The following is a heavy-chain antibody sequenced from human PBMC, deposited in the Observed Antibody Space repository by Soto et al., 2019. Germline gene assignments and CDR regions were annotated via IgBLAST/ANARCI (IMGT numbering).Heavy chain of an antibody. D-gene: IGHD3-3*01. CDR3: ARQLRFLEWLPPPYYYYGMDV. Sequence: PGGSLRLSCAASGFTFSSYAMHWVRQAPGKGLEWVAVISYDGSNKYYADSVKGRFTISRDNSKNTLYLQMNSLRAEDTAVYYCARQLRFLEWLPPPYYYYGMDVWGQGTTVTVSS. J-gene: IGHJ6*02. V-gene: IGHV3-30-3*01. CDR2: ISYDGSNK. CDR1: GFTFSSYA.